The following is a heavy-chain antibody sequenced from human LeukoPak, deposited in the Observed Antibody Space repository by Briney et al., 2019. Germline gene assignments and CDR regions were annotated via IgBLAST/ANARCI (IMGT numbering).Heavy chain of an antibody. J-gene: IGHJ4*02. CDR2: TNADGSTT. Sequence: GGSLRLSCAASGFTFSSYSMNWVRQAPGKGLMWVSRTNADGSTTNYADSVKGRFTISRDNAKSTQYLQMNSLRDEDTAVYYCARDGPNWGSEFDYWGQGTLVTVSS. CDR1: GFTFSSYS. D-gene: IGHD7-27*01. V-gene: IGHV3-74*01. CDR3: ARDGPNWGSEFDY.